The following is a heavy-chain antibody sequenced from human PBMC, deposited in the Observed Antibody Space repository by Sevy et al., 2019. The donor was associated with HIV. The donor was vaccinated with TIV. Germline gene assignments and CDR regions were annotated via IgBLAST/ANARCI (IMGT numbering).Heavy chain of an antibody. D-gene: IGHD3-22*01. V-gene: IGHV3-7*04. CDR3: ARGNSGSFDY. CDR1: GFSFSSYW. Sequence: GSLRLSCAASGFSFSSYWMHWVRQDPGKGLEWVANIKQDESEKYYVASVKGRFTISRDNAKNSVYLQMNSLRPEDTAIYYCARGNSGSFDYWGQGTLVTVSS. CDR2: IKQDESEK. J-gene: IGHJ4*02.